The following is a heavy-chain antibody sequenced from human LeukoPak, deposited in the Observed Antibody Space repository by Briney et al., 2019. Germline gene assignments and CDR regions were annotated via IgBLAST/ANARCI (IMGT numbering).Heavy chain of an antibody. CDR2: ISHDGII. J-gene: IGHJ4*02. D-gene: IGHD5-24*01. CDR1: GFTFSSYV. V-gene: IGHV3-74*01. CDR3: ARDWVYKIDY. Sequence: AGGSLRLSCETAGFTFSSYVMHWVRRTPGKGLVWVSRISHDGIISYADSVKGRFTTSRDNAKNTLILQMNSLRVEDTAVYYCARDWVYKIDYWGRGTLVTVSS.